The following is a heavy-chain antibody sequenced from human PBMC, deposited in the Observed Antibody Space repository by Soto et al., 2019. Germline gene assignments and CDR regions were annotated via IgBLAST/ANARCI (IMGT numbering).Heavy chain of an antibody. CDR2: IIPIFGTA. CDR1: GGTFSSYA. V-gene: IGHV1-69*13. Sequence: SVKVSCTASGGTFSSYAISWVRQAPGQGLEWMGGIIPIFGTANYAQKFQGRVTITADESTSTAYMELSSLRSEDTAVYYCARNRGSSWHRTHAFDIWGQGTMVTVSS. CDR3: ARNRGSSWHRTHAFDI. D-gene: IGHD6-13*01. J-gene: IGHJ3*02.